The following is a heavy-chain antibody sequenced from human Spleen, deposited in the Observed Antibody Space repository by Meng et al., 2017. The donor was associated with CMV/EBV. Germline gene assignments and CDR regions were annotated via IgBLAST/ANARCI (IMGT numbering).Heavy chain of an antibody. CDR1: GFTFSSYS. CDR2: ISSSSSYI. CDR3: ARGDYSSGYSPLRH. Sequence: EVQLVESGGXLVKPGXSLRLSCAASGFTFSSYSMNWVRQAPGKGLEWVSSISSSSSYIYYADSVKGRFTISRDNAKNSLYLQMNSLRAEDTAVYYCARGDYSSGYSPLRHWGQGPLVTVSS. V-gene: IGHV3-21*01. D-gene: IGHD3-22*01. J-gene: IGHJ4*02.